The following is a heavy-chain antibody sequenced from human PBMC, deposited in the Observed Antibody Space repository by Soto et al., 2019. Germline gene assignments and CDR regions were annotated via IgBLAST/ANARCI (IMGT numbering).Heavy chain of an antibody. D-gene: IGHD3-10*01. Sequence: EVQLVETGGGLIQPGGSLRLSCAASGFTVSSNYMSWVRQAPGKGLEWVSVIYSGGSTYYADSVKGRFTISRDNSKNTLYPQMNSLRAEDTAVYYCARDRITMVRGEYYGMDVWGQGTTVTVSS. V-gene: IGHV3-53*02. CDR2: IYSGGST. J-gene: IGHJ6*02. CDR3: ARDRITMVRGEYYGMDV. CDR1: GFTVSSNY.